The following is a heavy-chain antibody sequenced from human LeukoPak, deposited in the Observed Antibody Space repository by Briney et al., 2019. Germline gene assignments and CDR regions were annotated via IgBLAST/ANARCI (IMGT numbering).Heavy chain of an antibody. CDR3: VREARAYHYTYFDY. Sequence: PGGSLRLSCTASGFTLGSHDMHWVRQSPGQGLEWVAAVSSGFHAFFADSVQGRFTVSREDARNSLYLQMNSLRAGDTAVYYCVREARAYHYTYFDYWGQGTLVTVSS. D-gene: IGHD4-11*01. V-gene: IGHV3-13*01. CDR2: VSSGFHA. CDR1: GFTLGSHD. J-gene: IGHJ4*02.